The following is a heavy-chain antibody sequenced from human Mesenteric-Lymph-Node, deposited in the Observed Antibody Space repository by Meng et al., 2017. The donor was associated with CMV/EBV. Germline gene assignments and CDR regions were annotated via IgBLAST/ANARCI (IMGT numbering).Heavy chain of an antibody. CDR2: INPNTGGT. Sequence: ASVKVSCKASEYTFIDYYMHWVRQAPGQGLEWMGWINPNTGGTNYAQKFQGRVTMTRDTSTNTAYMELTRVRSDDTALYYCAKDGGSFLDYYFDYWGQGTLVTVS. CDR3: AKDGGSFLDYYFDY. D-gene: IGHD1-26*01. CDR1: EYTFIDYY. J-gene: IGHJ4*02. V-gene: IGHV1-2*02.